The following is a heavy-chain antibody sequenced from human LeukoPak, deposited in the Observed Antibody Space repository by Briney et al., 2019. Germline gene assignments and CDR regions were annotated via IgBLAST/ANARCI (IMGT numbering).Heavy chain of an antibody. J-gene: IGHJ4*02. Sequence: GESLKISWQGSGYSFTRYWLGWVRQIPGKGLEWMGIIYTGDSDTTYSPSFQGRVTISVDKSIRTAYLQWSSLKASDTALYYCARLLALRGVHIADYWGQGTLVTVAS. D-gene: IGHD3-10*01. CDR2: IYTGDSDT. CDR3: ARLLALRGVHIADY. V-gene: IGHV5-51*01. CDR1: GYSFTRYW.